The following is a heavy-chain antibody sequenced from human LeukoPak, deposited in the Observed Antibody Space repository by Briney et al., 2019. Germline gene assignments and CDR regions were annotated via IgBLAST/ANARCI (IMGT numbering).Heavy chain of an antibody. D-gene: IGHD2-21*01. J-gene: IGHJ4*02. V-gene: IGHV3-11*01. CDR1: GFTFSDYY. CDR3: ARVWPEGSFDY. CDR2: ISSSGSTI. Sequence: GGSLRLSCAASGFTFSDYYMSWIRQAPGKGLEGVSYISSSGSTIYYADSVTGRFTISRDNAKNSLYLQINSLRAEDTAVYYWARVWPEGSFDYWGQGTLVTVSS.